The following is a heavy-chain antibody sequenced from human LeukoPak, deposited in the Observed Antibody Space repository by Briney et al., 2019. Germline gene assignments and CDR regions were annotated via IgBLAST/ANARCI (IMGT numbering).Heavy chain of an antibody. Sequence: SETLSLTCAVYGGSFSGYYWSWIRQPPGKGLEWIGEINHSGSTNYNPSLESRVTISLDTSKNQFSVKLNSVTAADTGVYYCARNLIPEQLVVNFWGQGTLVTVSS. V-gene: IGHV4-34*01. CDR2: INHSGST. CDR3: ARNLIPEQLVVNF. J-gene: IGHJ4*02. CDR1: GGSFSGYY. D-gene: IGHD6-13*01.